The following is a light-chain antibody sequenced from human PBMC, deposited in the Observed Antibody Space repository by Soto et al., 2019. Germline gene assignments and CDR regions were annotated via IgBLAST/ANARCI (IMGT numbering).Light chain of an antibody. J-gene: IGKJ5*01. Sequence: NVLTESRGTMSLTPWERATLSCRASQSVSTYLAWYQQKVGQAPRLLIYDTYNRATGIPARFSGSGSGTDFTLTISSLEPEDFAVYYLQQRSNWPPFTFGQGTRLEIK. CDR3: QQRSNWPPFT. V-gene: IGKV3-11*01. CDR1: QSVSTY. CDR2: DTY.